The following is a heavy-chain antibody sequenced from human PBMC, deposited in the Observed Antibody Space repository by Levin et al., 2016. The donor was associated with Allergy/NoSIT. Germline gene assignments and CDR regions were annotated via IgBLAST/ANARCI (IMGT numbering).Heavy chain of an antibody. CDR3: ARVKRYFDWLFDY. CDR2: IYHSGST. V-gene: IGHV4-4*02. J-gene: IGHJ4*02. CDR1: GGSISSSNW. D-gene: IGHD3-9*01. Sequence: SETLSLTCAVSGGSISSSNWWSWVRQPPGKGLEWIGEIYHSGSTNYNPSLKSRVTISVDKSKNQFSLKLSSVTAADTAVYYCARVKRYFDWLFDYWGQGTLVTVSS.